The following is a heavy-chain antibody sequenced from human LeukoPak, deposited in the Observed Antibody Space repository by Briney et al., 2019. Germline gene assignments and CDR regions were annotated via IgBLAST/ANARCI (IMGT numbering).Heavy chain of an antibody. D-gene: IGHD1-26*01. J-gene: IGHJ4*02. CDR2: IYPGDSHT. CDR3: ARHLSGSYSGYYFDY. CDR1: GYSFSSYW. V-gene: IGHV5-51*01. Sequence: GESLKSSCKGSGYSFSSYWIGWVRQMPGKGLEWMGVIYPGDSHTRYSQSFQGQVTISADKSINTAFLQWSSLEASDTAMYYCARHLSGSYSGYYFDYWGQGTLVTVSS.